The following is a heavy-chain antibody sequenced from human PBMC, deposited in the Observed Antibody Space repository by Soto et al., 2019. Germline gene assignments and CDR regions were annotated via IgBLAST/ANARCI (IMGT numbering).Heavy chain of an antibody. D-gene: IGHD3-3*01. J-gene: IGHJ4*02. V-gene: IGHV3-23*01. Sequence: PGGSLRLSCSPSAINFRSYAMSWVRQAPGKGLEWVSAVGGSGSDTNYADSVKGRFTISRANSKHTLYLTMSSLRINETAIDTCANRQASDIWSGYLPFFDYWGQGTPVTVSS. CDR3: ANRQASDIWSGYLPFFDY. CDR2: VGGSGSDT. CDR1: AINFRSYA.